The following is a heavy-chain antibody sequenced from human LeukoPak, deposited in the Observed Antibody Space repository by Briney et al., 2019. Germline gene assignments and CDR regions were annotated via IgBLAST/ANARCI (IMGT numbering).Heavy chain of an antibody. CDR1: GYTFTSYG. CDR2: ISAYNGNT. Sequence: GASVKVSCKASGYTFTSYGISWVRQAPGQGLEWMGWISAYNGNTNYAQKLQGRVTMTTDTSTSTAYMELRSLRSDDTAVYYCARVHQIATKGVPAAIYFDYWGQGTLVTVSS. V-gene: IGHV1-18*01. D-gene: IGHD2-2*01. CDR3: ARVHQIATKGVPAAIYFDY. J-gene: IGHJ4*02.